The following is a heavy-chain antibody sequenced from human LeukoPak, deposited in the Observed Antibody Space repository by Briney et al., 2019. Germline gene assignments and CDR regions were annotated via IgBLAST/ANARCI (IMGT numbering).Heavy chain of an antibody. J-gene: IGHJ4*02. CDR3: AKRVVATKHAHSGSYYFDY. Sequence: PGGSLRLSCAASGFTFSSYAMSWVRQAPGKGLEWVSAISGSGGSTYYADSVKGRFTISRDNSKNTLYLQMNSLRAEDTAVYYCAKRVVATKHAHSGSYYFDYWGQGTLVTVSS. V-gene: IGHV3-23*01. D-gene: IGHD1-26*01. CDR1: GFTFSSYA. CDR2: ISGSGGST.